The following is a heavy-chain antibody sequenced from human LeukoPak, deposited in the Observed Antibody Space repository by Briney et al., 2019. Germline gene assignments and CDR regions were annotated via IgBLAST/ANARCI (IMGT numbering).Heavy chain of an antibody. V-gene: IGHV3-43*02. D-gene: IGHD5-18*01. J-gene: IGHJ4*02. CDR1: GFTFDDYA. CDR2: ISGDGAST. Sequence: GGSLGLSCAASGFTFDDYAMHWVRQAPGKGLEWVSLISGDGASTYYADSVKGRFTISRDNSKNSLYLQMNSLRTEDTALYYCAKGWQLWYYFDYWGQGTLVTVSS. CDR3: AKGWQLWYYFDY.